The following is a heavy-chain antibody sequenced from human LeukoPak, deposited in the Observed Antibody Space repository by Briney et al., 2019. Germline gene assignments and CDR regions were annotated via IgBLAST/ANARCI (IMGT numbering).Heavy chain of an antibody. J-gene: IGHJ4*02. CDR3: AKDGTYYYDSSGYYADY. Sequence: GGSLRLSCAASGFTFSNYAMSWARQAPGKGLEWVSGISGSGGSTYYADSVKGRFTISRDNSKNTLYLQMNSLRAEDTAVYYCAKDGTYYYDSSGYYADYWGQGTLVTVSS. V-gene: IGHV3-23*01. CDR2: ISGSGGST. CDR1: GFTFSNYA. D-gene: IGHD3-22*01.